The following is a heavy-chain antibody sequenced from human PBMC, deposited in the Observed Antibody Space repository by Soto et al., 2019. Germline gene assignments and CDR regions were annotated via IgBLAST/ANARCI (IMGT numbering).Heavy chain of an antibody. Sequence: SEPLSLNCTVSGYCISRSVPYWGCIGHDPGKGLEWIGYIYYSWSTYYNPSLKSRITMSVDTSKNQFSLKLRSVTAADRAVYYCARDLGGISSAAGSYTGMDFWGQGTKVSVS. CDR2: IYYSWST. CDR3: ARDLGGISSAAGSYTGMDF. D-gene: IGHD3-10*01. J-gene: IGHJ6*02. V-gene: IGHV4-31*03. CDR1: GYCISRSVPY.